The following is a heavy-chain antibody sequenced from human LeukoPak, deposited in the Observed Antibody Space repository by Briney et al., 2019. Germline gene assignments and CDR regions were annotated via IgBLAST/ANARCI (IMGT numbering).Heavy chain of an antibody. J-gene: IGHJ4*02. CDR1: GYTFTSYG. D-gene: IGHD3-10*01. Sequence: GASVKVSCKASGYTFTSYGISWVRQAPGQGLEWMGWISVYNGNTNYAQKLQGRVTMTTDTSTSTAYMELRSLRSDDTAVYYCARDDWMVRGVILPHFDYWGQGTLVTVSS. V-gene: IGHV1-18*01. CDR2: ISVYNGNT. CDR3: ARDDWMVRGVILPHFDY.